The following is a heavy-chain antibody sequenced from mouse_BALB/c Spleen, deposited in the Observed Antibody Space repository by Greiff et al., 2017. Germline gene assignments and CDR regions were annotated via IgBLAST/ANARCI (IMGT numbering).Heavy chain of an antibody. V-gene: IGHV5-15*02. D-gene: IGHD2-1*01. CDR2: ISNLAYSI. CDR3: ARGLYGNYPYYAMDY. CDR1: GFTFSDYG. J-gene: IGHJ4*01. Sequence: EVNVVESGGGLVQPGGSRKLSCAASGFTFSDYGMAWVRQAPGKGPEWVAFISNLAYSIYYADTVTGRFTISRENAKNTLYLEMSSLRSEDTAMYYCARGLYGNYPYYAMDYWGQGTSVTVSS.